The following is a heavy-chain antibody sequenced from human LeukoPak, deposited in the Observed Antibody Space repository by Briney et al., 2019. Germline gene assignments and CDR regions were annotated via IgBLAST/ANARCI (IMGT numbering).Heavy chain of an antibody. CDR3: AREGGAVAGTFDY. D-gene: IGHD6-19*01. J-gene: IGHJ4*02. V-gene: IGHV3-33*01. CDR1: GFTFSSYG. Sequence: GRSLRLSCAASGFTFSSYGMHWVRQAPGKGLEWVAVIWYDGSNKYYADSVKGRFTISRDNSKNTLYPQMNSLRAEDTAVYYCAREGGAVAGTFDYWGQGTLVTVSS. CDR2: IWYDGSNK.